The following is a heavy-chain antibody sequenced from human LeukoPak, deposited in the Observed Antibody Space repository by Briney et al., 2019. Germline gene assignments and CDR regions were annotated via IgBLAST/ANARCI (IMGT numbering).Heavy chain of an antibody. CDR2: IGTASDT. V-gene: IGHV3-13*01. CDR1: GFTFSSFD. Sequence: PGGSLRLSCAASGFTFSSFDMHWVRQPTGQGLEWVSTIGTASDTYYPGSVEGRFTLSRDNAKNSLYLQMNSLRAEDTAVYYCARDAQDYYDSSGYHYYYYMDVWGKGTTVTVSS. J-gene: IGHJ6*03. D-gene: IGHD3-22*01. CDR3: ARDAQDYYDSSGYHYYYYMDV.